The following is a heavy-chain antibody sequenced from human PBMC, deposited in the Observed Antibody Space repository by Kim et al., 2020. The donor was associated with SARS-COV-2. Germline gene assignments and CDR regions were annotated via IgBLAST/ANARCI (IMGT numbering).Heavy chain of an antibody. CDR3: AILKGYYYHSGSFDY. J-gene: IGHJ4*02. V-gene: IGHV3-30*03. CDR1: GFTFSSYG. D-gene: IGHD3-10*01. CDR2: ISHDGSDQ. Sequence: GGSLRLSCAASGFTFSSYGIHWVRQAPGKALEWVAVISHDGSDQYYADSLKGRFTISRDNSKNTLYLQVNSLRPEDTAVYYCAILKGYYYHSGSFDYWGQGTLVTVSS.